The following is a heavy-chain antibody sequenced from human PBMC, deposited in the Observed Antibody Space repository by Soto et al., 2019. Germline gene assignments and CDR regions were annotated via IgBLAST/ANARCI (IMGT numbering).Heavy chain of an antibody. Sequence: ASVKVSCKASGYTFTGYHMHWVRQAPGQGLEWMGWINPNSGGTNYAQKFQGWVTMTRDTSISTAYMELSRLRSDDTAVYYCARGRTDGGSNIDYWGQGTLVTVSS. CDR3: ARGRTDGGSNIDY. D-gene: IGHD3-16*01. J-gene: IGHJ4*02. CDR2: INPNSGGT. V-gene: IGHV1-2*04. CDR1: GYTFTGYH.